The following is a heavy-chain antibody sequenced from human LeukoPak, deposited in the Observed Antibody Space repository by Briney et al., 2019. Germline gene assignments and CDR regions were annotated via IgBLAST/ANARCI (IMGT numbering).Heavy chain of an antibody. CDR2: ISYAGSNK. D-gene: IGHD2-8*01. J-gene: IGHJ4*02. CDR1: GFTFRNYA. Sequence: PGGSLRLSCAASGFTFRNYAMHWVRQAPGKGLEWVAVISYAGSNKYYADSVKGRFTISRDNSKNSLYLQMNSLRIEDTAFYYCAKDIIGYAPLWGQGTLVTVSS. V-gene: IGHV3-30-3*01. CDR3: AKDIIGYAPL.